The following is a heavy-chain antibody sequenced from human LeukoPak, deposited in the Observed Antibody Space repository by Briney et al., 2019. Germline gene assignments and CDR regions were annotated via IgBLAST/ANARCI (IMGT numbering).Heavy chain of an antibody. CDR2: INPNSGGT. D-gene: IGHD2-15*01. J-gene: IGHJ4*02. Sequence: GASVKVSCKASGYTFTGYYMHWVRQAPGQGLEWMGWINPNSGGTNYAQKFQGRVTMTRDTSISTAYMELSRLRSDDTAVYYCARDSGGSYGSNFDYWGQGTLVTVSS. CDR1: GYTFTGYY. CDR3: ARDSGGSYGSNFDY. V-gene: IGHV1-2*02.